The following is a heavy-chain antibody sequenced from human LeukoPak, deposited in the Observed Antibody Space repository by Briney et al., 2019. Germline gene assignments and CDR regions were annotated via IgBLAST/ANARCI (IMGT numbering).Heavy chain of an antibody. V-gene: IGHV3-30*02. J-gene: IGHJ6*03. CDR2: IRYDGSNK. D-gene: IGHD1-26*01. CDR1: GFTFSSYG. Sequence: GGSLRLSCAASGFTFSSYGMHGVGQAPGKGVEGVEFIRYDGSNKYYADSGKGRFTMSRDNCKNTLYMQMNSLRAGDTGVCYCAKDSGSFGPYYYYSYMYVWGEGPTVTVSS. CDR3: AKDSGSFGPYYYYSYMYV.